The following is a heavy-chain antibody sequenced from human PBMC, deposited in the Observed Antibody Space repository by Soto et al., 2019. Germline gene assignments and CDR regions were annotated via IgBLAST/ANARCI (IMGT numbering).Heavy chain of an antibody. CDR3: ARDPALASSSWYRPAPEDY. D-gene: IGHD6-13*01. J-gene: IGHJ4*02. CDR1: GFTFSSYA. Sequence: PGGSLRLSCAASGFTFSSYAMHWVRQAPGKGLEWVAVISYDGSNKYYADSVKGRFTISRDNSKNTLYLQMNSLRAEDTAVYYCARDPALASSSWYRPAPEDYWGQGTLVTVSS. V-gene: IGHV3-30-3*01. CDR2: ISYDGSNK.